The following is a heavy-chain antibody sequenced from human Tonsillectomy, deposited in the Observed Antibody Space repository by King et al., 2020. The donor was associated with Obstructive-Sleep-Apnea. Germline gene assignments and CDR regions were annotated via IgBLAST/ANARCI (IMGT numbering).Heavy chain of an antibody. J-gene: IGHJ4*02. CDR2: IKQNGIEK. CDR3: ARHTWHHFEY. V-gene: IGHV3-7*03. Sequence: VQLVESGGGLVQPGGSLRLSCTVSEFTFTDYWMTWVRQAPGRGREGGANIKQNGIEKIYVDSVKGRFTISRDNAKNSLYLQMNSLRAEDTAVYYCARHTWHHFEYWGQGALVTVSS. D-gene: IGHD5-12*01. CDR1: EFTFTDYW.